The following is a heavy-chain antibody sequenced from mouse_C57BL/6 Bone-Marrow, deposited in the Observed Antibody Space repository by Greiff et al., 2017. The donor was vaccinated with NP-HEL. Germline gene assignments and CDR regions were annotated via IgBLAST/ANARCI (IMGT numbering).Heavy chain of an antibody. CDR1: GYTFTSYG. D-gene: IGHD1-1*01. CDR2: IYPRSGNT. Sequence: VQGVESGAELARPGASVKLSCKASGYTFTSYGISWVKQRTGQGLEWIGEIYPRSGNTYYNEKFKGKATLTADKSSSTAYMELRSLTSEDSAVYFCARWGYYGSSLSYWGQGTLVTVSA. J-gene: IGHJ3*01. V-gene: IGHV1-81*01. CDR3: ARWGYYGSSLSY.